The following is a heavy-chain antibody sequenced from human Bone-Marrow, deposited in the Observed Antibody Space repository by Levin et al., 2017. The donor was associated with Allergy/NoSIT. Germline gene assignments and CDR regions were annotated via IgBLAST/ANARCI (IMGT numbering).Heavy chain of an antibody. CDR1: GFTFGAYG. D-gene: IGHD3-3*01. V-gene: IGHV3-30*18. CDR2: ISSDGSNE. J-gene: IGHJ6*02. Sequence: QPGGSLRLSCAASGFTFGAYGMHWVRQAPGKGLEWVAVISSDGSNEFYGDSVKGRFTISRDNPKKTLYLQMNSLRTEDTAMYYCAKDHGIMIFGVDVYVMDVWGQGTTVTVSS. CDR3: AKDHGIMIFGVDVYVMDV.